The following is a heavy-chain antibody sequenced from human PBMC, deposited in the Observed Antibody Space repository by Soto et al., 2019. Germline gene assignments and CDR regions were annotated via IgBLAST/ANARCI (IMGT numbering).Heavy chain of an antibody. CDR1: GGSIISGY. CDR3: AGLRGYAGSPIDY. V-gene: IGHV4-59*01. J-gene: IGHJ4*02. CDR2: ISYSANT. D-gene: IGHD2-15*01. Sequence: SETMSLTCIVYGGSIISGYWSWIRQPPGKGLEWIGYISYSANTNNNPSLKSRVTMSVDTPKNQFSLRLSSVTTADTAVYYCAGLRGYAGSPIDYWGQGTLVTVSS.